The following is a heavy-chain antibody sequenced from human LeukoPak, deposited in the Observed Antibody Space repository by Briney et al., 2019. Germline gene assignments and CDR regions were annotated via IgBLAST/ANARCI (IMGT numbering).Heavy chain of an antibody. V-gene: IGHV3-21*01. Sequence: GGSLRLSCAASGFTFSSYSMNWVRQAPGKGLEWVSSISSSSSYIYYADSVKGRFTISRDNAKNSLYLQMNSLRAEDTAVYYCARGPVLRYFDWLNYFDYWGQGTLVTVSS. CDR2: ISSSSSYI. CDR3: ARGPVLRYFDWLNYFDY. CDR1: GFTFSSYS. J-gene: IGHJ4*02. D-gene: IGHD3-9*01.